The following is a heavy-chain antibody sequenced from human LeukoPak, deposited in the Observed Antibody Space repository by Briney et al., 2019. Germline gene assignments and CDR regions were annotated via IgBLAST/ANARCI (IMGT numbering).Heavy chain of an antibody. CDR3: AREVGAAAWIDY. Sequence: GGSLRLSCAASGFTFTGYYMHWVRQAPGQGLEWMGWINPNSGGTNYAQKFQGRVTMTRDTSISTAYMELSRLRSDDTAVYYCAREVGAAAWIDYWGQGTLVTVSS. J-gene: IGHJ4*02. V-gene: IGHV1-2*02. CDR2: INPNSGGT. D-gene: IGHD6-13*01. CDR1: GFTFTGYY.